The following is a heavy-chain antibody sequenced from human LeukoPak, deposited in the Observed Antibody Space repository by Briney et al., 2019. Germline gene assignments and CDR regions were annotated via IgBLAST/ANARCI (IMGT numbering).Heavy chain of an antibody. Sequence: SVKVSCKASGGTFSSYAISWVRQAPGQGLEWMGGIIPIFGTANYAQKFQGRVTITTDESTSTAYMELSSLRSEDTAVYYCARDNYAGANWSNPWGQGTLVTVSS. J-gene: IGHJ5*02. V-gene: IGHV1-69*05. CDR2: IIPIFGTA. D-gene: IGHD1-7*01. CDR3: ARDNYAGANWSNP. CDR1: GGTFSSYA.